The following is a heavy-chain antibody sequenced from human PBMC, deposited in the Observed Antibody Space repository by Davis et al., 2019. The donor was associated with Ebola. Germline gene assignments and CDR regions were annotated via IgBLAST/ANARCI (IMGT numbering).Heavy chain of an antibody. J-gene: IGHJ4*02. Sequence: GESLKISCAASGFTFSSYGMHWVRQAPGKGLEWVAVISYDGSNKYYADSVKGRFTISRDNSKNTLYLQMNSLRPEDTATYYCARDRRRDGYNLGDYWGQGTLVTVSS. CDR1: GFTFSSYG. D-gene: IGHD5-24*01. CDR3: ARDRRRDGYNLGDY. CDR2: ISYDGSNK. V-gene: IGHV3-30*03.